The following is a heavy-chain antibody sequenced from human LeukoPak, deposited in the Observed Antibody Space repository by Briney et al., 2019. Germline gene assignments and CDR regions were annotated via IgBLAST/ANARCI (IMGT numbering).Heavy chain of an antibody. V-gene: IGHV3-33*06. CDR3: AKDRGAVAGIDY. D-gene: IGHD6-19*01. J-gene: IGHJ4*02. Sequence: KGLEWMAVIWYDGSNKYYADSVKGRFTISRDNSKNPLYLQMNSLRAEDTAVYYCAKDRGAVAGIDYWGQGTLDTGSS. CDR2: IWYDGSNK.